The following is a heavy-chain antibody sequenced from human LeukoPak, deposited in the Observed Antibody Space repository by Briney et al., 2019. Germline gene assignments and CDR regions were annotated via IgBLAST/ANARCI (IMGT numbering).Heavy chain of an antibody. CDR1: GFTFSSYW. Sequence: PGGSLRLSCAASGFTFSSYWMHWVRQAPGKGLVWVPRINSDGSSTSYADSVKGRFTISRDNAKNTLYLQMNSLRAEDTAVYYCAREHDYSNHFDYWGQGTLVTVSS. CDR2: INSDGSST. CDR3: AREHDYSNHFDY. V-gene: IGHV3-74*01. J-gene: IGHJ4*02. D-gene: IGHD4-11*01.